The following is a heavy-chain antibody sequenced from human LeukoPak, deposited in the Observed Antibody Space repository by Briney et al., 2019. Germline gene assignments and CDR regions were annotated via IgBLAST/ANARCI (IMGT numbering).Heavy chain of an antibody. CDR1: GFSLTTSGIR. J-gene: IGHJ4*02. V-gene: IGHV2-70*04. CDR3: ARLYGDFYFDY. Sequence: SGPALVNPTQTLTLTCTFSGFSLTTSGIRVSWIRQPPGKALEWLAHIDWDDDKFYSTSLKTRLTLSKDTSKNQVVLTMTNMDPVDTATYYCARLYGDFYFDYWGQGAWSPSPQ. CDR2: IDWDDDK. D-gene: IGHD4-17*01.